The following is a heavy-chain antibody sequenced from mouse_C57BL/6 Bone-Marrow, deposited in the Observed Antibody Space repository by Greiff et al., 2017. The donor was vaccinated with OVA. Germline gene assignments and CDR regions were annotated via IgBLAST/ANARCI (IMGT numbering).Heavy chain of an antibody. CDR2: IYPRSGNT. D-gene: IGHD3-3*01. J-gene: IGHJ1*03. CDR1: GYTFTSYG. V-gene: IGHV1-81*01. CDR3: ARRGGWDWYFDG. Sequence: QVQLQQSGAELARPGASVKLSCKASGYTFTSYGISWVKQRPGQGLEWIGEIYPRSGNTYYNEKFKGKATLTADKSSSTAYMELRSLTSEDSAVDFCARRGGWDWYFDGWGTGTAVTVSS.